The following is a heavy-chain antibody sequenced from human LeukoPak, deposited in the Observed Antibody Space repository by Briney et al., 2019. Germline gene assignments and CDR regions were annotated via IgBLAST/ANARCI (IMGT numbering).Heavy chain of an antibody. CDR2: INPNSGGT. J-gene: IGHJ4*02. Sequence: ASVTVSCKASGYTFTGYYMHWVRQAPGQGLEWMGWINPNSGGTNYAQKFQGRGSMTSDTSISTAYMELSRLRSDDTAVYYWASLDYGGYYWGQGTLVTVSS. V-gene: IGHV1-2*02. D-gene: IGHD4-17*01. CDR1: GYTFTGYY. CDR3: ASLDYGGYY.